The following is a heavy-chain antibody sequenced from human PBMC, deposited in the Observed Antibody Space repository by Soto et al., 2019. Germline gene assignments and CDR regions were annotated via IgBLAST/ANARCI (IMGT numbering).Heavy chain of an antibody. Sequence: ASLKVSCKVSGYTLTELSMHWVRQAPGEGLEWMGGFDPEDGETIYAQKFQGRVTMTEDTSTDTACMELSSLRSEDTAVYYCATADPGYSVYARPNAFDIWGQGTMVTVSS. CDR3: ATADPGYSVYARPNAFDI. V-gene: IGHV1-24*01. J-gene: IGHJ3*02. D-gene: IGHD5-12*01. CDR1: GYTLTELS. CDR2: FDPEDGET.